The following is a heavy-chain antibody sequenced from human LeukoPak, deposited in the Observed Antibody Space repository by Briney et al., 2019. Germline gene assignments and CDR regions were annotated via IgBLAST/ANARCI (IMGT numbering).Heavy chain of an antibody. D-gene: IGHD2-2*01. CDR1: GFTVSSSY. CDR2: IYSGGST. Sequence: PGGSLRLSCAASGFTVSSSYMSWVRQAPGKGLEWVSVIYSGGSTYYADSVKGRFTISRDNSKNTLYLQMNSLRAEDTAVYYCASRGYCSSTSCPGVNYMDVWGKGTTVTVSS. V-gene: IGHV3-53*01. CDR3: ASRGYCSSTSCPGVNYMDV. J-gene: IGHJ6*03.